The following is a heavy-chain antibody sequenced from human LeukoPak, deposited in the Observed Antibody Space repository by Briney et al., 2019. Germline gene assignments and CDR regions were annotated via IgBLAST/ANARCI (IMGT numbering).Heavy chain of an antibody. D-gene: IGHD2-2*02. CDR3: AKVHCSSADCFTGGFDC. V-gene: IGHV3-9*01. CDR1: GFTFDDYA. J-gene: IGHJ4*02. CDR2: FNWNTGNI. Sequence: GGSLRLSCAASGFTFDDYAVHWVRQVPGKGLEWVSGFNWNTGNIDYADSVKGRFTISRDNAKNPLYLQMNSLRTEDTAFYYCAKVHCSSADCFTGGFDCWGQGTLVIVSS.